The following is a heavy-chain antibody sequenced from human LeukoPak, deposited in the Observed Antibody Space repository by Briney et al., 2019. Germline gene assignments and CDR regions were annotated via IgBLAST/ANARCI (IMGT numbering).Heavy chain of an antibody. V-gene: IGHV3-21*01. CDR2: ISSSSSYI. CDR3: ARGPLGYYGSGSYYYFDY. CDR1: GFTFSSYS. D-gene: IGHD3-10*01. J-gene: IGHJ4*02. Sequence: PGGSLRLSCAASGFTFSSYSMNWVRQAPGKGLEWVSSISSSSSYIYYVDSVKGRFTISRDNAKNSLYLQMNSLRAEDTAVYYCARGPLGYYGSGSYYYFDYWGQGTLVTVA.